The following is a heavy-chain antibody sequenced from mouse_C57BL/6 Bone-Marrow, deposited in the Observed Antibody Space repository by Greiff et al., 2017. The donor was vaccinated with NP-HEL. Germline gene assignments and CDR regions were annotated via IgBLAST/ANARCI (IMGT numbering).Heavy chain of an antibody. CDR2: ISNLAYSI. J-gene: IGHJ4*01. CDR3: ARLDSYAMDY. Sequence: EVKLMESGGGLVQPGGSLKLSCAASGFTFSDYGMAWVRQAPRKGPEWVAFISNLAYSIYYADTVTGRFTISRENAKNTLYLEMSSLRSEDTAMYYCARLDSYAMDYWGQGTSVTVSS. V-gene: IGHV5-15*01. CDR1: GFTFSDYG.